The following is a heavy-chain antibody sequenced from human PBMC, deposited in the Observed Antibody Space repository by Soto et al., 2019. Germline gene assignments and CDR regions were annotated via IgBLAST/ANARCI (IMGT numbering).Heavy chain of an antibody. V-gene: IGHV3-9*01. J-gene: IGHJ3*01. D-gene: IGHD3-22*01. Sequence: EVQLEESGGGLVQAGRSLRLSCAASRFSFDEYALHWVRQAPGKGLEWVSGISWNSAIISYADSVKGRFSISRDNAKKYVYLQMDSLRPEDTALYYCVKDFGHYYDYAFDVWGQGTMVTVSP. CDR3: VKDFGHYYDYAFDV. CDR1: RFSFDEYA. CDR2: ISWNSAII.